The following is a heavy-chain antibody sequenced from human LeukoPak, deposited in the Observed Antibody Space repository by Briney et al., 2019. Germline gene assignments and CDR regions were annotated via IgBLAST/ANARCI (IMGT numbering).Heavy chain of an antibody. Sequence: KPSETLSLTCAVYGWSFSGYYWSWIRQPPGKGLEWIGEINHSGSTNYNPSLKSRVTISVDTSKNQYSLKLSSVTAAETAVYFWARWERVTERLYWGQGTLVTVSS. J-gene: IGHJ4*02. CDR3: ARWERVTERLY. D-gene: IGHD1-26*01. CDR2: INHSGST. CDR1: GWSFSGYY. V-gene: IGHV4-34*01.